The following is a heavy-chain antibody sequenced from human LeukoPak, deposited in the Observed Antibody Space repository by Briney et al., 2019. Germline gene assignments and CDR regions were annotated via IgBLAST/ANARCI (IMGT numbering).Heavy chain of an antibody. CDR3: ASILYPVWAFDY. Sequence: SETLSLTCAVYGGSFSGYYWSWIRQPPGKGLEWIGEINHSGSTYYNPSLKSRVTISVDTSKNQFSLKLSSVTAADTAVYYCASILYPVWAFDYWGQGTLVTVSS. J-gene: IGHJ4*02. V-gene: IGHV4-34*01. D-gene: IGHD2-8*01. CDR2: INHSGST. CDR1: GGSFSGYY.